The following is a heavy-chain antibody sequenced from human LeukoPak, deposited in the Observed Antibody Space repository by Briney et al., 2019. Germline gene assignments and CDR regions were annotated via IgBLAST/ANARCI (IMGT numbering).Heavy chain of an antibody. J-gene: IGHJ4*02. CDR3: ARGNQQLPRSTPDY. V-gene: IGHV3-74*01. D-gene: IGHD2-2*01. CDR2: IKTDGSTT. Sequence: PGGSLRLSCAVSGFTFSSSWMDWVRQAPGKGLVWVSHIKTDGSTTAYADSVKGRFTISRDNAKNTLYLQMNSLRAEDTGVYYCARGNQQLPRSTPDYWGQGTLVTVSS. CDR1: GFTFSSSW.